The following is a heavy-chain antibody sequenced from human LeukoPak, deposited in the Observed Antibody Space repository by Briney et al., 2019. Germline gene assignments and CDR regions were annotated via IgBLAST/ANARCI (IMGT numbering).Heavy chain of an antibody. D-gene: IGHD1-7*01. V-gene: IGHV1-2*02. CDR3: ARVGETGTLSRPFDY. CDR1: GYTFTGYY. J-gene: IGHJ4*02. CDR2: INPNSGGT. Sequence: ASVKVPCKASGYTFTGYYMHWVRQAPGQGLEWMGWINPNSGGTNYAQKFQGRVTMTRDTSISTAYMELSRLRSDDTAVYYCARVGETGTLSRPFDYWGQGTLVTVSS.